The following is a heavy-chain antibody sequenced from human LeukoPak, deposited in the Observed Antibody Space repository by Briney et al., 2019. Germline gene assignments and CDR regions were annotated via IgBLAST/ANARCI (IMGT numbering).Heavy chain of an antibody. J-gene: IGHJ4*02. CDR2: IYYSGST. Sequence: PSETLSLTCAVYGGSISSYYWSWIRQPPGKGLEWIGYIYYSGSTNYNPSLKSRVTISVDTSKNQFSLKLSSVTAADTAVYYCARARDGYNTDWGQGTLVTVSS. D-gene: IGHD5-24*01. V-gene: IGHV4-59*01. CDR3: ARARDGYNTD. CDR1: GGSISSYY.